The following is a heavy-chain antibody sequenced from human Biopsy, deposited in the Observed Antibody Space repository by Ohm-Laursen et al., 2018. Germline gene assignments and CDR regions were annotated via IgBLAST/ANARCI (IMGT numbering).Heavy chain of an antibody. CDR1: GFTFSIYG. Sequence: SLRLSCAASGFTFSIYGMHWVRQAPDKGLGWVAVIWYDGSNKYYEDSVKGRFTISRDDPKNTLYLQMHSLRAEDTAVYYCAREGDDSSGYTPHYFDYWGQGTLVTVSS. D-gene: IGHD3-22*01. CDR2: IWYDGSNK. J-gene: IGHJ4*02. V-gene: IGHV3-33*01. CDR3: AREGDDSSGYTPHYFDY.